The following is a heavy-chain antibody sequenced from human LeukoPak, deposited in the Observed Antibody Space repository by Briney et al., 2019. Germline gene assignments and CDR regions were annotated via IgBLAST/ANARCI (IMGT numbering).Heavy chain of an antibody. J-gene: IGHJ4*02. CDR3: AKDLEYYDSSGHFDY. D-gene: IGHD3-22*01. CDR2: ISGSGGST. V-gene: IGHV3-23*01. CDR1: GFTFSSYA. Sequence: GGSLRLSCAASGFTFSSYAMSWVRQAPGKGLEWVSAISGSGGSTYYADSVKGRFTISRDNSKNTLYLQMNSLRAEDTAVYYCAKDLEYYDSSGHFDYWGLGTLVTVSS.